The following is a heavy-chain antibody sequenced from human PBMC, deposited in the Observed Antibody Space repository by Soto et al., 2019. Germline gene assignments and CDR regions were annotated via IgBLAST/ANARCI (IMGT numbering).Heavy chain of an antibody. CDR1: GGSISSSSYY. V-gene: IGHV4-39*01. J-gene: IGHJ5*02. Sequence: SETLSLTCTDSGGSISSSSYYWGWIRQPPGKGLEWIGSIYYSGSTYYNPSLKSRVTISVDTSKNQFSLKLSSVTAADTAVYYCARQHDILTGYHGGGRCIHPWGKGTLVTVSS. D-gene: IGHD3-9*01. CDR3: ARQHDILTGYHGGGRCIHP. CDR2: IYYSGST.